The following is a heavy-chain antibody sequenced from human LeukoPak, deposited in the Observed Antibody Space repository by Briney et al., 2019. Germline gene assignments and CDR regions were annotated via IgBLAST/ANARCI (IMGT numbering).Heavy chain of an antibody. D-gene: IGHD6-13*01. J-gene: IGHJ2*01. CDR2: INHSGSA. Sequence: SETLSLTCAVYGGSFSNYYCSWIRQPPGKGLEWIGEINHSGSANYNPSLKSRVTISVDTSKNQFSLKLSSVTAADTAVYYCARVYYSSSYDYWYFDLWGRGTLVTVSS. CDR1: GGSFSNYY. CDR3: ARVYYSSSYDYWYFDL. V-gene: IGHV4-34*01.